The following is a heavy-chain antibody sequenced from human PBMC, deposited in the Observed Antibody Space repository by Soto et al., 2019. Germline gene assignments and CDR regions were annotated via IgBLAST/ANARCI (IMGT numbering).Heavy chain of an antibody. Sequence: ASVNVSCKASGYTFTSYGISWVRQAPGQGLEWMGWISAYNGNTNYAQKLQGRVTMTTDTSTSTAYMELRSLRSDDTAVYYCARSDYYDSSGWGFDPWGQGTLVTVSS. CDR3: ARSDYYDSSGWGFDP. CDR1: GYTFTSYG. J-gene: IGHJ5*02. CDR2: ISAYNGNT. V-gene: IGHV1-18*01. D-gene: IGHD3-22*01.